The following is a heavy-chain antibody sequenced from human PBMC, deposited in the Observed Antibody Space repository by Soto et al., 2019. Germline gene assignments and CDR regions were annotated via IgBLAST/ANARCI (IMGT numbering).Heavy chain of an antibody. V-gene: IGHV3-48*01. Sequence: EVQLVESGGGLVQPGGSLRLSCATSGFILSDCAMNWVRQAPGKGLEWVSYISSRSSVIDYADSVKGRFTVSRDNARNSLYLQMNSLGAEDTAVYYCARDLSWGSNWYYYMDVWGKGTTVTVSS. CDR2: ISSRSSVI. CDR3: ARDLSWGSNWYYYMDV. D-gene: IGHD7-27*01. CDR1: GFILSDCA. J-gene: IGHJ6*03.